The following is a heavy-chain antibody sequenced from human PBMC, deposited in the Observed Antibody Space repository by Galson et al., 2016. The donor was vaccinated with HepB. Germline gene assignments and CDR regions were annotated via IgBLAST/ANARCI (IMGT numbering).Heavy chain of an antibody. V-gene: IGHV3-74*01. D-gene: IGHD3-10*01. J-gene: IGHJ5*01. Sequence: SLRLSCAASGFTFSTYWMHWLRQVPGKGLVWVARINIDGSATNYADSVKGRFTVSRDNAQNTLSLQMDSLRDDDTAVYYCAREEITVVGGVITPRFDSWGQGTLVTVSS. CDR3: AREEITVVGGVITPRFDS. CDR2: INIDGSAT. CDR1: GFTFSTYW.